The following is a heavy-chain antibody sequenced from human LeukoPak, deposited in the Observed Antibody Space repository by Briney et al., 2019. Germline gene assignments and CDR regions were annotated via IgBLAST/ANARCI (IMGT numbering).Heavy chain of an antibody. D-gene: IGHD3-10*01. CDR1: GGSFSGYY. CDR2: INHSGST. Sequence: SETLSLTCAVYGGSFSGYYWSWIRQPPGKGLEWIGEINHSGSTNYNPSLKSRVTISVDTSKNQFSLKLSSVTAADTAVYYCARWEVRLNAFEMWGQGTMVTVSS. CDR3: ARWEVRLNAFEM. J-gene: IGHJ3*02. V-gene: IGHV4-34*01.